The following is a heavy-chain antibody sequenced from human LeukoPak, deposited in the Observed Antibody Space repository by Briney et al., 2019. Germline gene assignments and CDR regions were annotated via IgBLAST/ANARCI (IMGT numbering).Heavy chain of an antibody. V-gene: IGHV3-48*01. CDR1: GFTFSMYS. Sequence: PGGSLRLSCAASGFTFSMYSMNWVRQAPGKGLEWVSYISNTIYYADSVKGRFTISRDNSKNTLYLQMNSLRAEDTAVYYCAKDRHDYLDYWGQGTLVTVSS. CDR2: ISNTI. CDR3: AKDRHDYLDY. J-gene: IGHJ4*02.